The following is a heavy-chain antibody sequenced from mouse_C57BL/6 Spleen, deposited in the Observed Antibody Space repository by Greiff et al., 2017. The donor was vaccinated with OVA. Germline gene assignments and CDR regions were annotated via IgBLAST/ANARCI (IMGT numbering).Heavy chain of an antibody. J-gene: IGHJ4*01. CDR3: TSYDALYYAMDY. D-gene: IGHD2-3*01. V-gene: IGHV14-1*01. CDR1: GFNIKDYY. CDR2: IDPEDGDT. Sequence: EVQLLESGAELVRPGASVKLSCTASGFNIKDYYMHWVKQRPEQGLEWIGRIDPEDGDTEYAPKFQGKATMTADTSSNTAYLQLSSLTSEDAAVYYCTSYDALYYAMDYWGQGTSVTVSS.